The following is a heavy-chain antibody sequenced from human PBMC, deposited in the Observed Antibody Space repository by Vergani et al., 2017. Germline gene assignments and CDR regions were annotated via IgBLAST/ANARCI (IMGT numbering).Heavy chain of an antibody. CDR3: ARDGDAFDI. V-gene: IGHV3-48*03. Sequence: EVQLVESGGGLVQPGGSLRLSCAASGFTFSSYEMNWVRQAPGKGLEWVSYSSSSGSTIYYADSVKGRVTISRDNAKNSLYLQMNSLRAEDTAVYYCARDGDAFDIWGQGTMVTVSS. CDR1: GFTFSSYE. CDR2: SSSSGSTI. J-gene: IGHJ3*02.